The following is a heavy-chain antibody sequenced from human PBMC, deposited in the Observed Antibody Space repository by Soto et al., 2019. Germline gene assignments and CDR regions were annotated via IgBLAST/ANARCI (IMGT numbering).Heavy chain of an antibody. CDR3: AASCVGCGGFNYYGMDV. CDR2: IYYSGTT. Sequence: ASETLSLTCSVSGASISSGGYYWNWIRQHPGKGLEWIGYIYYSGTTYYNPSLKSRVTISVDTSKNQFSLKLSSVTAADTAVYYCAASCVGCGGFNYYGMDVWGKGTTVT. J-gene: IGHJ6*04. V-gene: IGHV4-31*03. D-gene: IGHD2-21*01. CDR1: GASISSGGYY.